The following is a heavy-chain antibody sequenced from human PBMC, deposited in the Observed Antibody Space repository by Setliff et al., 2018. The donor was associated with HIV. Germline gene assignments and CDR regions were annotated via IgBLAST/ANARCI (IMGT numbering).Heavy chain of an antibody. Sequence: ASVKVSCKASGYTFTSYAMHWVRQAPGQRLEWMGWINAGNGNTKYSQKFQGRVTITRDTSASTAYMELNRLRSDDTAVYYCARDFPSPDYSSSWAHLYYHYGMDVWGQGTTVTISS. CDR3: ARDFPSPDYSSSWAHLYYHYGMDV. CDR2: INAGNGNT. D-gene: IGHD6-13*01. J-gene: IGHJ6*02. V-gene: IGHV1-3*01. CDR1: GYTFTSYA.